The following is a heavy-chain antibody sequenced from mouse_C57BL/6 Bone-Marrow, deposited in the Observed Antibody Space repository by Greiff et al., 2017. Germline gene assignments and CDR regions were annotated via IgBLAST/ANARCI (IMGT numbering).Heavy chain of an antibody. J-gene: IGHJ2*01. CDR1: GYTFTSYT. Sequence: QVQLKQSGAELARPGASVKMSCKASGYTFTSYTMHWVKQRPGQGLEWIGYINPSSGYTKYNQKFKDKATLTADQSSSTAYMQLSSLTSEDSAVYYCARDIVTTYYWGQGTTLTVSS. CDR2: INPSSGYT. D-gene: IGHD2-5*01. CDR3: ARDIVTTYY. V-gene: IGHV1-4*01.